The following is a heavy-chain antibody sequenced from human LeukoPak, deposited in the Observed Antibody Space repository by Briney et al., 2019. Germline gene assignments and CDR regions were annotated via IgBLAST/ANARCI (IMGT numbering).Heavy chain of an antibody. Sequence: GESLRLSCAASGFTFSSYAMSWVRQPPGKGLEWVSTISGSGTNTYYADSVKGRFTISRDNSKNTLYLQMNSLRAEDTAVYYCAKAPYSTGMDVWGLGTTVTVSS. V-gene: IGHV3-23*01. CDR2: ISGSGTNT. CDR3: AKAPYSTGMDV. CDR1: GFTFSSYA. J-gene: IGHJ6*02. D-gene: IGHD6-13*01.